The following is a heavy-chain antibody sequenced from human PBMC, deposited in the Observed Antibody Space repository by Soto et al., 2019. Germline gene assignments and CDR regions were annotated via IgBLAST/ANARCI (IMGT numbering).Heavy chain of an antibody. D-gene: IGHD6-19*01. CDR1: GFTFIAYA. CDR2: IIVTGGTT. CDR3: AKSVTQWRYGTDV. Sequence: GGSLRLSCAASGFTFIAYAMTWGLQTPGKGLEWVSGIIVTGGTTYYADSVKGRFTISRDNSKNTLYLQMNSLRAEDTAIYYCAKSVTQWRYGTDVWGHGTTVTVSS. J-gene: IGHJ6*02. V-gene: IGHV3-23*01.